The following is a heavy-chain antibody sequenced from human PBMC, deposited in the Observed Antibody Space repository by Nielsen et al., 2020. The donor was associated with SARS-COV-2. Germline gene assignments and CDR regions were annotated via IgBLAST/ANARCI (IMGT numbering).Heavy chain of an antibody. CDR2: ISSSSNYI. CDR1: GFSFSDYS. J-gene: IGHJ4*02. Sequence: GESLKISCGASGFSFSDYSMNWVRQAPGKGLEWVSSISSSSNYIYYAESVKGRFTISRDNAKNSLYLQMNSLRVEDTAVYYCARVVGYCSSSNCQVDYWGQGTLVTVSS. V-gene: IGHV3-21*01. CDR3: ARVVGYCSSSNCQVDY. D-gene: IGHD2-2*03.